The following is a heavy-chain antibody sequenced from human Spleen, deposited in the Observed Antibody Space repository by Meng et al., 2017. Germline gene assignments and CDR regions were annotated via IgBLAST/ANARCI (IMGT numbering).Heavy chain of an antibody. D-gene: IGHD6-13*01. CDR2: INPKSVDT. CDR1: GYTFPDYW. V-gene: IGHV1-2*06. CDR3: ARDEGISEAGKLFGDY. Sequence: ASVKVSCKASGYTFPDYWLHWVRRAPGQGLEWMGRINPKSVDTHYAQRFQGRVTMTGDTSIGTAYMELSGLRSDDTAMYYCARDEGISEAGKLFGDYWGQRTLVTVSS. J-gene: IGHJ4*02.